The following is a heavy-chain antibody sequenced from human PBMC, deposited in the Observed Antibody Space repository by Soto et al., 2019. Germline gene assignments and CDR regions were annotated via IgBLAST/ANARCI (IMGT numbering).Heavy chain of an antibody. J-gene: IGHJ6*02. D-gene: IGHD6-19*01. Sequence: QVHLVESGGGVVQPGGSLRLSCAASGFTFSTYGMHWVRQAPGKGLEWVAVISHDGSHKYFVDSVQGRFTISRDNSKNXXSLQMNSLRAEDTAVYYCAKLPGSGWNHHHYGMDVWGQGTTVTVSS. V-gene: IGHV3-30*18. CDR3: AKLPGSGWNHHHYGMDV. CDR1: GFTFSTYG. CDR2: ISHDGSHK.